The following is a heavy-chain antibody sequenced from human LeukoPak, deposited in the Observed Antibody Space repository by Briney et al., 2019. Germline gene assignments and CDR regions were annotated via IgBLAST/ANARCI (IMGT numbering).Heavy chain of an antibody. J-gene: IGHJ3*02. CDR2: ISTMSNYI. CDR3: ARDSAYCGGDCYLFDI. D-gene: IGHD2-21*01. Sequence: GGSLRLSCAASGFDFSTYAINWVRQAPGKGLEWVSSISTMSNYIFYGDSVKGRFTISRDNAKNSVYLQMNSLRPEDTAVYYCARDSAYCGGDCYLFDIWGQGTMVTVSS. V-gene: IGHV3-21*01. CDR1: GFDFSTYA.